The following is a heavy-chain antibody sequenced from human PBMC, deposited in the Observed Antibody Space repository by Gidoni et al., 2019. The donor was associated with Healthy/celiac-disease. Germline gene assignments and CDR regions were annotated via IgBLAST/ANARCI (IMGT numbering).Heavy chain of an antibody. J-gene: IGHJ4*02. CDR2: INHSRST. CDR1: GGSFSGYY. D-gene: IGHD6-6*01. CDR3: ERASIAARALLYYFDY. V-gene: IGHV4-34*01. Sequence: QVQLQQWGAGLLKPSETLFLTCAVYGGSFSGYYWSWIRQPPGKGLEWIGEINHSRSTNYNPSLKSRVTIAVDTSKNQFSLKFGSVTAADTAVYYCERASIAARALLYYFDYWGQGTLVTVSS.